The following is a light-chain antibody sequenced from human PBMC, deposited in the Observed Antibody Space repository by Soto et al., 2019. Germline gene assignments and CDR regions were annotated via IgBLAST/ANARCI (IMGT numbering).Light chain of an antibody. J-gene: IGKJ4*01. CDR3: QKSGSSPLT. CDR2: GAS. CDR1: QSVSSSY. V-gene: IGKV3-20*01. Sequence: EIVLTQSPGTLSLSPGERATLSCRASQSVSSSYLAWYQQKPGQAPRLLIYGASSRATGIPDRFSGSGSGTDFPLTISRLEPEDFAVYYCQKSGSSPLTFGGGTKV.